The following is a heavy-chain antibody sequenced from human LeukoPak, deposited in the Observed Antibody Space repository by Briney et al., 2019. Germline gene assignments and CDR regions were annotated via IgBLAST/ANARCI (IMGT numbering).Heavy chain of an antibody. V-gene: IGHV3-23*01. J-gene: IGHJ4*02. Sequence: GRSLRLSCAASGFTFSSYGMHWVRQAPGKGLEWVSAISGSGGSTYYADSVKGRFTISRDNSKNTVYLQMNCLRAEDTAVYYCARPMDFDWLLSFDYWGQGTLVTVSS. D-gene: IGHD3-9*01. CDR1: GFTFSSYG. CDR2: ISGSGGST. CDR3: ARPMDFDWLLSFDY.